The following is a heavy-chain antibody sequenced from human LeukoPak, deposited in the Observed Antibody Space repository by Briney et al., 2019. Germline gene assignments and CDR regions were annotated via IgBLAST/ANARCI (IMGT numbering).Heavy chain of an antibody. J-gene: IGHJ5*02. CDR2: INPSGGST. CDR1: GYTFTIYY. Sequence: ASVKVSCKASGYTFTIYYMHWVRHAPGQGLEWMGIINPSGGSTSYAQKFQGRVTMTRDTSTSTVYMELSSLRSEDTAVYYCARDPSFLAVAGQYNWFDPWGQGTLVTVSS. CDR3: ARDPSFLAVAGQYNWFDP. V-gene: IGHV1-46*01. D-gene: IGHD6-19*01.